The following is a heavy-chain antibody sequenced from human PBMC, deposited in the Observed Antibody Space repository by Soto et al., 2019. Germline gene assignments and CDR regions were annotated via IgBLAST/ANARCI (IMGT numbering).Heavy chain of an antibody. CDR2: IKSKTDGGTT. J-gene: IGHJ6*02. Sequence: GGSMNLSCAASGGTFSGYSRSWGRPAPGKGLEWVGRIKSKTDGGTTDYAAPVKGRFTISRDDSKNTLYLQMNSLKTEDTAVYYCTTDDGDNYGMDGWGQGTTVTVSS. D-gene: IGHD4-17*01. CDR1: GGTFSGYS. CDR3: TTDDGDNYGMDG. V-gene: IGHV3-15*01.